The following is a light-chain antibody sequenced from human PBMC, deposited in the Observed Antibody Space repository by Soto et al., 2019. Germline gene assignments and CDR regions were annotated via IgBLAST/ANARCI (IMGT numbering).Light chain of an antibody. Sequence: ILMRQSPATLSVSPWEIATLSCRASQSVSINLAWYQQKPGQAPRLLIYGASSRATGIPDRFSGSGSGTDFTLTISRLEPEDFAVYYCQQYLTSPKTFGQGTRWIS. CDR2: GAS. V-gene: IGKV3-20*01. CDR3: QQYLTSPKT. CDR1: QSVSIN. J-gene: IGKJ1*01.